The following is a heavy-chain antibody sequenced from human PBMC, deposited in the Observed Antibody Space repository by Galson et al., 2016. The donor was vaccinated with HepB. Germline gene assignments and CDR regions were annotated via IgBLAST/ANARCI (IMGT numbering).Heavy chain of an antibody. CDR2: LSDDGFNK. V-gene: IGHV3-30*18. Sequence: SLRLSCAASGFTFSSYGMHWVRQAPGKGLEWVAVLSDDGFNKYYTDSVRGRFTISRDNSKNSLYLQMNSLRAEDTAVYYCAKVQIVATITGWFDPWGQGTLVTVSS. CDR3: AKVQIVATITGWFDP. D-gene: IGHD5-12*01. J-gene: IGHJ5*02. CDR1: GFTFSSYG.